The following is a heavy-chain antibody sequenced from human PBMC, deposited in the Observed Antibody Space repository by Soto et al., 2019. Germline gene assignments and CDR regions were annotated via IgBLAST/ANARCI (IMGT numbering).Heavy chain of an antibody. CDR2: ISYDGSNK. D-gene: IGHD4-17*01. Sequence: QVQLVESGGGVVQPGRSLRLSCAASGFTFSSYGMHWVRQAPGKGLEWVAVISYDGSNKYYADSVKGRFTISRDNSKNTLYLQMNSLRAEDTAVYHCAKDDVKWLTTVTYFDYWGQGTLVTVSS. CDR1: GFTFSSYG. V-gene: IGHV3-30*18. J-gene: IGHJ4*02. CDR3: AKDDVKWLTTVTYFDY.